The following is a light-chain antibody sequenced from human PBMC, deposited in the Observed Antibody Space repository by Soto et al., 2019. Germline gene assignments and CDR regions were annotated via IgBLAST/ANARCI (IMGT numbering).Light chain of an antibody. CDR3: SSYTSNNTPV. CDR2: DVS. Sequence: QSALTQPASVSGSPGQSITISCTGTSSDVGGYKYVSWYQQHPGKAPKLMIYDVSNRPSGVSNRFSGSKSGNTASLTISGLQAEDEADYYCSSYTSNNTPVFGGGTKVT. CDR1: SSDVGGYKY. J-gene: IGLJ2*01. V-gene: IGLV2-14*01.